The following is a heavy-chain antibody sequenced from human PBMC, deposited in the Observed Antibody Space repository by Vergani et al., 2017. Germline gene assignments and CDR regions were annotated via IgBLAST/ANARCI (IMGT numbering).Heavy chain of an antibody. CDR1: GGSISSSSYY. J-gene: IGHJ4*02. D-gene: IGHD3-22*01. V-gene: IGHV4-39*07. Sequence: QLQLQESGPGLVKPSETLSLTCTVSGGSISSSSYYWGWIRQPPGKGLEWIGSIYYSGSTYYNPSLKSRVTISVDTSKNQCSLKLSSVTAADTAVYYCAGWGDYYDSSTVFDYWGQGTLVTVSS. CDR3: AGWGDYYDSSTVFDY. CDR2: IYYSGST.